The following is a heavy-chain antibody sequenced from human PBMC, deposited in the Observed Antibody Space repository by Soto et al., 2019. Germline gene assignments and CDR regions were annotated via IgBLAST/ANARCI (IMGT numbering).Heavy chain of an antibody. CDR2: INPNSGGT. CDR3: ARGIAAAGHGALYYYYGMDV. V-gene: IGHV1-2*04. D-gene: IGHD6-13*01. CDR1: GYTFTGYY. Sequence: ASVQVSCKASGYTFTGYYMHWVRQAPGQGLEWMGWINPNSGGTNYAQKFQGWVTMTRDTSISTAYMELSRLRSDDTAVYYCARGIAAAGHGALYYYYGMDVWGQGTTVTVSS. J-gene: IGHJ6*02.